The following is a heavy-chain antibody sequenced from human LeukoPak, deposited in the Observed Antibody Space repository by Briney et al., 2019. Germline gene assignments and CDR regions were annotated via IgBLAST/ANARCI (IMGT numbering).Heavy chain of an antibody. Sequence: GGSLRLSCAASGFTFDDYAMHWVRQAPGKGLEWASGISWNSGSIGYADSVKGRFTISRDNAKNSLYLQMNSLRAEDTALYYCAKDTFDWGQGTLVTVSS. CDR1: GFTFDDYA. V-gene: IGHV3-9*01. CDR2: ISWNSGSI. CDR3: AKDTFD. J-gene: IGHJ4*02.